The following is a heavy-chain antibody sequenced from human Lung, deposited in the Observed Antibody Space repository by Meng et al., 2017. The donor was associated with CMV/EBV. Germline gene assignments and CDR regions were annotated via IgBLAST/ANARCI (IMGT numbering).Heavy chain of an antibody. V-gene: IGHV1-69*05. CDR3: ARARTGDCSSTSCYNYSYYYGMDV. J-gene: IGHJ6*02. D-gene: IGHD2-2*02. Sequence: SSVNVSCKASGGTFSNYAFSWVRQAPGQGLEWMGGIIPIFGIANYAQKFQGRVTIATDESTSTAYMELISLRPEDTAVYYCARARTGDCSSTSCYNYSYYYGMDVWGQGTTVTVSS. CDR1: GGTFSNYA. CDR2: IIPIFGIA.